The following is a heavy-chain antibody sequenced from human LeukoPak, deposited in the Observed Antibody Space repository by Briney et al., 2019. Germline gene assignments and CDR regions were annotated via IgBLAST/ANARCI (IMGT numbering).Heavy chain of an antibody. V-gene: IGHV3-30*03. CDR3: SRGSGDCYCQGDY. CDR1: GFTFSSYG. Sequence: GGSLRLSCAASGFTFSSYGMHWVRQAPGKGLEWVAVISYDGSNKYYADSVKGRFTISRDNSKNTLYLQMNSLRAEDTAVYYCSRGSGDCYCQGDYWGQGTLVTVSS. D-gene: IGHD2-21*02. CDR2: ISYDGSNK. J-gene: IGHJ4*02.